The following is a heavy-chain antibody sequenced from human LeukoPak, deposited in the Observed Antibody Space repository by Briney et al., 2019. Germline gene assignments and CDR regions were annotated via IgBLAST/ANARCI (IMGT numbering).Heavy chain of an antibody. Sequence: ASVKVSCKASGYTFTSYYMHWVRQAPGQGLEWMGIINPSGGSTSYAQKFQGRVTMTRDTSTSTVYMELSSLRSEDTAVYYCARDHSLWELLHCFDYWGQGTLVTVSS. D-gene: IGHD1-26*01. CDR3: ARDHSLWELLHCFDY. CDR2: INPSGGST. J-gene: IGHJ4*02. V-gene: IGHV1-46*01. CDR1: GYTFTSYY.